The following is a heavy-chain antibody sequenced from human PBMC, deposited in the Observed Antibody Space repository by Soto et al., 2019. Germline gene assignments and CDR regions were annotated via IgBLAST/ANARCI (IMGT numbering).Heavy chain of an antibody. CDR2: IYYSGST. J-gene: IGHJ5*02. CDR1: GGSISSYY. V-gene: IGHV4-59*08. Sequence: SETLSLTCTVSGGSISSYYWSWIRQPPGKGLEWIGYIYYSGSTNYNPSLKSRVTISVDTSKNQFSLKLSSVTAADTAVYYCARHPEGRCNWCDPWGQGSLVTVSS. CDR3: ARHPEGRCNWCDP.